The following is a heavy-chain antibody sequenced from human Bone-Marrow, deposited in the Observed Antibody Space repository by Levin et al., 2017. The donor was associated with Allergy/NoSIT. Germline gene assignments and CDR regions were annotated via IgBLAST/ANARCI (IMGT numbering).Heavy chain of an antibody. V-gene: IGHV4-31*03. CDR2: IYYGGST. CDR1: GGSISSGGYY. J-gene: IGHJ4*02. CDR3: AGVPRIVSTVPWALDS. D-gene: IGHD1-26*01. Sequence: SETLSLTCTVSGGSISSGGYYWNWIRQHPGKGLEWIGYIYYGGSTYYNPSLKRRVTISLDTSKNQFSLKLTSVTAADTAVYYCAGVPRIVSTVPWALDSWGQGTLVAVSS.